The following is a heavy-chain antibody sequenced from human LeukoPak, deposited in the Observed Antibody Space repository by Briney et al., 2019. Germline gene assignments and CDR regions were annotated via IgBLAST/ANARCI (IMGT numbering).Heavy chain of an antibody. CDR3: ARDHNWGSDY. V-gene: IGHV3-7*01. CDR2: IKQDGSEK. J-gene: IGHJ4*02. CDR1: GFTFSRYW. Sequence: PGGSLRLSCAASGFTFSRYWMSWVRQAPGKGLEWVANIKQDGSEKYHVDSAKGRFTISRDNAKNSLYLQMNSLRAEDTAVYYCARDHNWGSDYWGQGTLVTVSS. D-gene: IGHD7-27*01.